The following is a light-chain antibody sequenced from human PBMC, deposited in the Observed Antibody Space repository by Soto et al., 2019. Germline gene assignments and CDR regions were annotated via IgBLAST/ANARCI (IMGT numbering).Light chain of an antibody. CDR1: QSVSSY. V-gene: IGKV3-11*01. CDR2: DAS. J-gene: IGKJ5*01. Sequence: EIVLTQSPATLSLSPGERATLSCRASQSVSSYLAWYQQKPGQAPRLLIYDASNRATGIPARFSGSGSGTAFTIPISSLEPEDFAVYYCQQRSNWPPITFGQGTRLEIK. CDR3: QQRSNWPPIT.